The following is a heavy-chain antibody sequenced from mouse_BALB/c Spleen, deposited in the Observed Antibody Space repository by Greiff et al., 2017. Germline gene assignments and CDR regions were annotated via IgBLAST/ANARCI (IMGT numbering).Heavy chain of an antibody. CDR2: ISSGGST. CDR3: ARDRGSWFAY. J-gene: IGHJ3*01. CDR1: GFTFSSYA. Sequence: EVQRVESGGGLVKPGGSLKLSCAASGFTFSSYAMSWVRQTPEKRLEWVASISSGGSTYYPDSVKGRFTISRDNARNILYLQMSSLRSEDTAMYYCARDRGSWFAYWGQGTLVTVSA. V-gene: IGHV5-6-5*01. D-gene: IGHD3-1*01.